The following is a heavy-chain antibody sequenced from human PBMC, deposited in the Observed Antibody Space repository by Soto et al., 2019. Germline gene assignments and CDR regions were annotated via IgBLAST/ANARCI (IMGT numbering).Heavy chain of an antibody. CDR3: ARHPGRYFDWFQYDYYYGMDV. V-gene: IGHV4-59*08. D-gene: IGHD3-9*01. CDR1: GGSISNYY. Sequence: SETLSLTCSVSGGSISNYYCSWFRQPPGKGLEWIGHMHYGGNSDYNPSLRSRVTMSVDTSKNQFSLNLGSVTAADTAVYYCARHPGRYFDWFQYDYYYGMDVWGQGTTVT. J-gene: IGHJ6*02. CDR2: MHYGGNS.